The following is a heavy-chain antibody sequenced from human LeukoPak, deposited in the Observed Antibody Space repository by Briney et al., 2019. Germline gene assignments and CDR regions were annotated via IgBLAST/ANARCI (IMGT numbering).Heavy chain of an antibody. CDR3: ARDSPVQLGHNWFDP. J-gene: IGHJ5*02. Sequence: GGSLRLSCAASGFTFSSYSMNWLRQAPGKGLEGVSSISSSSSYIYYADSVKGRFTISRDNAKNSLYLQMNSLRAGDTAVYYCARDSPVQLGHNWFDPWGQGTLVTVSS. CDR2: ISSSSSYI. V-gene: IGHV3-21*01. D-gene: IGHD2-2*01. CDR1: GFTFSSYS.